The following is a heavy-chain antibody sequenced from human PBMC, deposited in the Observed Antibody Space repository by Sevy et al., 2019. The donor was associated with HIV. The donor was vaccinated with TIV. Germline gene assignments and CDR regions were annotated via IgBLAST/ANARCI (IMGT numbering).Heavy chain of an antibody. Sequence: SETLSLTCTVSGGSISSGGYYWSWIRQHPGKGLEWIGYIYYSGSTYYNPSLKSRVTISVDTSKNQFSLKLSSVTAADTAMYYCARDRFTHYYDSSGYRTGYFDYWGQGTLVTVSS. V-gene: IGHV4-31*03. CDR3: ARDRFTHYYDSSGYRTGYFDY. J-gene: IGHJ4*02. CDR2: IYYSGST. CDR1: GGSISSGGYY. D-gene: IGHD3-22*01.